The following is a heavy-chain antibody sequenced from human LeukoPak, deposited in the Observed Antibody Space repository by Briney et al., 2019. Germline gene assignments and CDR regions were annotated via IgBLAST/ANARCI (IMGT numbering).Heavy chain of an antibody. Sequence: PGGALKLSCAASGFTLSGYLMSWGRRAPGKGRGWVANIKEDGDEKYYVDSVRGRFTISRDNAKNSAYLQINSLRVEDTAVYYCAAISYLAFDIWGQGTMVTVSS. J-gene: IGHJ3*02. CDR3: AAISYLAFDI. D-gene: IGHD3-3*01. CDR2: IKEDGDEK. V-gene: IGHV3-7*01. CDR1: GFTLSGYL.